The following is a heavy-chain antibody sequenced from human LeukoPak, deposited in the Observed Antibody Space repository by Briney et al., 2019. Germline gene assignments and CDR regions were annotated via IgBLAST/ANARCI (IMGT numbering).Heavy chain of an antibody. J-gene: IGHJ4*02. CDR3: ARGPSLISNYMVTQFDY. D-gene: IGHD3-10*01. Sequence: GASVKVSCKASGYTFTSYDINWVRQATGQGLGWMGWMNPNSGNTGYAQKFQGRVTMTRNTSISTAYMELSSLRSEDTAVYYCARGPSLISNYMVTQFDYWGQGTLVTVSS. V-gene: IGHV1-8*01. CDR1: GYTFTSYD. CDR2: MNPNSGNT.